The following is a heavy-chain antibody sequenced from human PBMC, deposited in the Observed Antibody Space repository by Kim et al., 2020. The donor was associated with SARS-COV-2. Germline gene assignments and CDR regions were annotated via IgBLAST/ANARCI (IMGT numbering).Heavy chain of an antibody. D-gene: IGHD6-13*01. CDR2: INHSGST. J-gene: IGHJ6*03. Sequence: SETLSLTCAVYGGSFSGYYWSWIRQPPGKGLEWIGEINHSGSTNYNPSLKSRVTISVDTSKNQFSLKLSSVTAADTAVYYCARGGGTAAGTTYYYYYYM. CDR3: ARGGGTAAGTTYYYYYYM. CDR1: GGSFSGYY. V-gene: IGHV4-34*01.